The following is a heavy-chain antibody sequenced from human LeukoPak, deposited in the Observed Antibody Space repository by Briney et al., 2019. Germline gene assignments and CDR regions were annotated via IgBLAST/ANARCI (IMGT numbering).Heavy chain of an antibody. CDR2: TNGDGSDT. J-gene: IGHJ4*02. V-gene: IGHV3-74*01. CDR1: GFTLSNSW. D-gene: IGHD5-18*01. CDR3: VRDGEYSHGIDFDY. Sequence: GGSLRLSCAASGFTLSNSWMHWVRQAPGKGLVRVSRTNGDGSDTSYADSVKGRFTISRDSATNTLYLQMNSLRAEDMAIYYCVRDGEYSHGIDFDYWGQGTLVTVSP.